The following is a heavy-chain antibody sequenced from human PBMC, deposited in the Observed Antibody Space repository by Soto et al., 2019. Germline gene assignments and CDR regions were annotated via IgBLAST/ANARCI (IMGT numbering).Heavy chain of an antibody. V-gene: IGHV3-30-3*01. D-gene: IGHD5-12*01. CDR1: GFTFNNYA. CDR2: TSYDGSNK. Sequence: EGSLRLSCAASGFTFNNYAMNWVRQAPGKGLEWLAVTSYDGSNKYYADSGKGRFSISRDNSKNTLYLQMNSLRAEDTAVYYCARAVRRDGYMEFYYYYGMDVWGQGTTVTVSS. J-gene: IGHJ6*02. CDR3: ARAVRRDGYMEFYYYYGMDV.